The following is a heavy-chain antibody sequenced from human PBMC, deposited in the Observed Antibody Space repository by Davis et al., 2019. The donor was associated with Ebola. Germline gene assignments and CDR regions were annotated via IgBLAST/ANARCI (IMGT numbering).Heavy chain of an antibody. Sequence: SETLSLTCTVSGDSISSGSYYWSWIRQPAGKGLEWIGHIYTSGSTNYNPSLKSRVTIPVDTSKNQFPLRLNSVTAADTAIYFCARDRRDSRAYGFWGQGTLVTVSS. J-gene: IGHJ4*02. CDR3: ARDRRDSRAYGF. V-gene: IGHV4-61*09. CDR2: IYTSGST. D-gene: IGHD3-22*01. CDR1: GDSISSGSYY.